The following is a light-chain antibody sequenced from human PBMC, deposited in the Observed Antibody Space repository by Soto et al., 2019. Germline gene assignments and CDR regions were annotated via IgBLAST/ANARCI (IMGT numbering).Light chain of an antibody. J-gene: IGLJ2*01. CDR1: SSDVGSYNL. V-gene: IGLV2-23*01. CDR2: EGS. Sequence: QSALTQPASVSGSPGQSITISCTGTSSDVGSYNLFSWYQQHPGKAPKLMIYEGSKRPSGVSNRFSGSKSGNTASLTISGLQAEDEADYYCCSDAGRDVVFGGGTKLTVL. CDR3: CSDAGRDVV.